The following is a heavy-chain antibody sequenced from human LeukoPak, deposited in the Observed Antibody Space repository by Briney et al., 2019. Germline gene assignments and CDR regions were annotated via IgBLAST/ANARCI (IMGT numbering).Heavy chain of an antibody. J-gene: IGHJ4*02. V-gene: IGHV4-59*01. CDR1: GGSISSYY. D-gene: IGHD4-17*01. CDR2: IFYSGST. CDR3: ARVHGDYVDY. Sequence: SETLSLTCTVSGGSISSYYWSWIRRPPGKGLEWIGYIFYSGSTNYNPSLKSRVTILVDTSKNQFSLKLSSVTAADTAVYYCARVHGDYVDYWGRGTLVTVSS.